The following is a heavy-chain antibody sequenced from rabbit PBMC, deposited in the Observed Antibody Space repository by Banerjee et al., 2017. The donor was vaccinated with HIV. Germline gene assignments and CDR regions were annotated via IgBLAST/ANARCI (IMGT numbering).Heavy chain of an antibody. D-gene: IGHD2-1*01. CDR1: GFSFTSSYY. CDR3: ATYDDWDGYFNF. J-gene: IGHJ4*01. V-gene: IGHV1S40*01. CDR2: VYPTTGST. Sequence: QSLQESGGGLVKPGASLTLTCTASGFSFTSSYYMCWVRQAPGKGLEWIACVYPTTGSTYYASWAKGRFTVSKTSSTTVTLQMTSLTAADTATCFCATYDDWDGYFNFWGQGTLVTVS.